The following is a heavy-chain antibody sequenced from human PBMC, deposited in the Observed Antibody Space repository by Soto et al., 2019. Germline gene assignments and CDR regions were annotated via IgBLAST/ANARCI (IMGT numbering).Heavy chain of an antibody. D-gene: IGHD3-9*01. CDR3: ARDRMLRYFDWLSFDE. V-gene: IGHV1-18*01. CDR2: ISVDKGNT. J-gene: IGHJ4*02. Sequence: QAPGQGLEWMGWISVDKGNTNYAQKLQGRVTMTTDTSTSTAYMELRSLRSDDTAVYYCARDRMLRYFDWLSFDEWAQRTPVTVSS.